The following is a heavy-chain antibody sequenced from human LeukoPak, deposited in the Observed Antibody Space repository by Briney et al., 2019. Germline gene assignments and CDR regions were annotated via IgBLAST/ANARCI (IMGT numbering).Heavy chain of an antibody. V-gene: IGHV4-34*01. D-gene: IGHD3-10*01. J-gene: IGHJ4*02. Sequence: PSETLSLTCAAYGGSFSGYYWSWIRQPPGKGLEWIGEINHSGSTNYNPSLKSRVTISVDTSKNQFSLKLSSVTAADTAVYYCARIKGFYYYGSGRATGYFDYWGQGTLVTVSS. CDR2: INHSGST. CDR1: GGSFSGYY. CDR3: ARIKGFYYYGSGRATGYFDY.